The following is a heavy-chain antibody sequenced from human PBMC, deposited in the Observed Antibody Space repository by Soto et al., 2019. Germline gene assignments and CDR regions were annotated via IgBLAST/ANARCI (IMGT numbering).Heavy chain of an antibody. Sequence: SETLSLTCAVYGGSFSGYYWSWIRQPPGKGLEWIGENNHSGTTNCNPSLKNRVTLSEDTSKNELPLKLSSVTAADTAVYYCARTALAYCSSTSCYVVGYPGYYYYYMDVWGKGTTVTVSS. D-gene: IGHD2-2*01. J-gene: IGHJ6*03. V-gene: IGHV4-34*01. CDR3: ARTALAYCSSTSCYVVGYPGYYYYYMDV. CDR2: NNHSGTT. CDR1: GGSFSGYY.